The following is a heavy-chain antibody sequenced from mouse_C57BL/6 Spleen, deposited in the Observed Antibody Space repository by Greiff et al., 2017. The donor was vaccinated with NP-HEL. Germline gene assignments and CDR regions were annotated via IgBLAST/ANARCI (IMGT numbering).Heavy chain of an antibody. V-gene: IGHV1-55*01. Sequence: VKLVESGAELVKPGASVKMSCKASGYTFTSYWITWVKQRPGQGLEWIGDIYPGSGSTNYNEKFKSKATLTVDTSSSTAYMQLSSLTSEDSAVYYCARGTGTGDYWGQGTTLTVSS. CDR2: IYPGSGST. CDR3: ARGTGTGDY. D-gene: IGHD4-1*01. CDR1: GYTFTSYW. J-gene: IGHJ2*01.